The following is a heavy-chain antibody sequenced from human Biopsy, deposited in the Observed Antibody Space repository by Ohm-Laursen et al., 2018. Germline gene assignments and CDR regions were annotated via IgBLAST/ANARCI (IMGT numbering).Heavy chain of an antibody. D-gene: IGHD3-3*01. CDR3: ARTPRDSFWSGSYKRGLWFDP. J-gene: IGHJ5*02. CDR1: GGSIISYY. CDR2: VYNSGIT. V-gene: IGHV4-59*01. Sequence: SETLSLTCSVSGGSIISYYWTWIRQPPGKGLEWIGHVYNSGITNYNPSLKSRVTISKDTSKNQFSLQVNSVTAADTAVYYCARTPRDSFWSGSYKRGLWFDPWGQGTLVSVSS.